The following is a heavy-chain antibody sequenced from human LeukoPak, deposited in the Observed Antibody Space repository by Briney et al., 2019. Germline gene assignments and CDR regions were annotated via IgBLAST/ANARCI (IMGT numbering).Heavy chain of an antibody. CDR3: ARVPRYYYDSSGHEQNWFDP. Sequence: SQTLSLTCTVSGGSISSGGYYWSWIRQHPGKGLEWIGYIYYSGSTYYNPSLKSRVTILVDTSKNQFSLKLSSVTAADTAVYYCARVPRYYYDSSGHEQNWFDPWGQGTLVTVSS. CDR1: GGSISSGGYY. J-gene: IGHJ5*02. D-gene: IGHD3-22*01. CDR2: IYYSGST. V-gene: IGHV4-31*03.